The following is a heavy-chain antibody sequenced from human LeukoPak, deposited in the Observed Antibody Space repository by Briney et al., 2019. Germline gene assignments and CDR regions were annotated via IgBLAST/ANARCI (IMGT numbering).Heavy chain of an antibody. CDR3: ATSYSSGWDLDY. D-gene: IGHD6-19*01. CDR1: GYTLTELS. CDR2: FDPEDGET. J-gene: IGHJ4*02. Sequence: ASVKVSCKVSGYTLTELSMHWVRQAPGKGLEWMGGFDPEDGETIYAQKFQGRVTMTEDTSTDTAYMKLSSLRSEDTAVYYCATSYSSGWDLDYWGQGTLVTVSS. V-gene: IGHV1-24*01.